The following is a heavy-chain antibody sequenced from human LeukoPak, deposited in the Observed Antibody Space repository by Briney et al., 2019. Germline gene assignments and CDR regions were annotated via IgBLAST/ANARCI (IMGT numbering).Heavy chain of an antibody. CDR1: AYSISSGYY. CDR2: IYYSGST. CDR3: ARGRGLMDDILTGYSHMDV. Sequence: SETLSLTCTVSAYSISSGYYWSWIRQPPGKGLEWIGYIYYSGSTNYNPSLKSRVTISVDTSMNQFSLKLSSVTAADTAVYYCARGRGLMDDILTGYSHMDVWGKGTTVTISS. V-gene: IGHV4-61*01. J-gene: IGHJ6*03. D-gene: IGHD3-9*01.